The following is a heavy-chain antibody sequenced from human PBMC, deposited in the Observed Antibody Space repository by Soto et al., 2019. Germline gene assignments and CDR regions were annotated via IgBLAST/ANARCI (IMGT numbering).Heavy chain of an antibody. CDR2: IYYSGNT. CDR1: GGSITSSDYY. J-gene: IGHJ6*03. V-gene: IGHV4-39*01. Sequence: SETLSLTCTVSGGSITSSDYYWGWIRQPPGKGLEWIGSIYYSGNTYYNPSLKSRVTISVGTSKNQFSLNLSSVTAADTAVYYCARGRSWNYVPSTNYYYYYMDVWGKGTTVTVSS. CDR3: ARGRSWNYVPSTNYYYYYMDV. D-gene: IGHD1-7*01.